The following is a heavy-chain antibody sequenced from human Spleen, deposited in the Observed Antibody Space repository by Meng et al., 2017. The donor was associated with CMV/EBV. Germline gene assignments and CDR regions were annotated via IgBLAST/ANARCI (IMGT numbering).Heavy chain of an antibody. Sequence: GESLKISCAASGFTFSDYAMNWVRQTPGKGLEWISYINDASNSKFYADSVKGRFTISRDNAQNSVFLYMVSLRVDDTAVYYCARTPQGYSYGYSSFYFDSWGQGTLVTVSS. D-gene: IGHD5-18*01. J-gene: IGHJ4*02. V-gene: IGHV3-48*04. CDR3: ARTPQGYSYGYSSFYFDS. CDR2: INDASNSK. CDR1: GFTFSDYA.